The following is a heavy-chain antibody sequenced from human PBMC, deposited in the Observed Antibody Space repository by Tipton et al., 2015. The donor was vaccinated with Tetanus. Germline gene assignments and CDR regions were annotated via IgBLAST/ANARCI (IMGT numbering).Heavy chain of an antibody. Sequence: LRLSCAVYGGSFSGYYWSWIRQPPGKGLEWIGEINHSGSTNYNPSLKSRVTISVDTSKNQFSLKLSSVTAADTAVYYCARLITGEPLDIDSWAQGTLVTVSS. CDR1: GGSFSGYY. CDR2: INHSGST. V-gene: IGHV4-34*01. D-gene: IGHD1-26*01. CDR3: ARLITGEPLDIDS. J-gene: IGHJ4*02.